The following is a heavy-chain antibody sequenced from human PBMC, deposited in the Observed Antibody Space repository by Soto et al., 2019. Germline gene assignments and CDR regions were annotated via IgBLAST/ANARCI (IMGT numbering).Heavy chain of an antibody. V-gene: IGHV4-59*01. CDR2: IYYSGRT. D-gene: IGHD1-1*01. J-gene: IGHJ4*02. CDR3: AIAPNPHPNLFDY. CDR1: GGSISSYY. Sequence: QVQLQESGPGLVQPSETLSLTCTVSGGSISSYYWSWIRQPPGKGLEWIGYIYYSGRTNYNPSLKSRVTISVDTSKNQFSLKLSSVTAADTAVYYCAIAPNPHPNLFDYWGQGTLVTVSS.